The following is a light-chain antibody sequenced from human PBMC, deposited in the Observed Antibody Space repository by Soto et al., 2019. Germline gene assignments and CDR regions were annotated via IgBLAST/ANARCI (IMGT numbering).Light chain of an antibody. CDR1: QSISSH. V-gene: IGKV1-39*01. Sequence: DIQMTQSTSSLSASVGDRVTITCRASQSISSHLNWYQQKPGKAPKLLIYSASSLPSGVPSRFSGSGSGTDFTLTISSLQPEDFAAYYCQQSWTTPPTFGQGTKVDIK. CDR3: QQSWTTPPT. J-gene: IGKJ1*01. CDR2: SAS.